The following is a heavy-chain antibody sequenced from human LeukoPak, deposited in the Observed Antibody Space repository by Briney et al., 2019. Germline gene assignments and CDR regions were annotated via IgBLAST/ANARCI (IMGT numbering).Heavy chain of an antibody. J-gene: IGHJ4*02. CDR1: GGSISSYY. Sequence: SETLSLTCTVSGGSISSYYWSWIRQPPGKGLEWIGYIYYSGSTNYIPSLKSRVTISVGTSKNQFSLKLSSGTAADTAVYYCARLEGGIVVVVADWGQGTLVTVSS. CDR2: IYYSGST. V-gene: IGHV4-59*08. CDR3: ARLEGGIVVVVAD. D-gene: IGHD2-15*01.